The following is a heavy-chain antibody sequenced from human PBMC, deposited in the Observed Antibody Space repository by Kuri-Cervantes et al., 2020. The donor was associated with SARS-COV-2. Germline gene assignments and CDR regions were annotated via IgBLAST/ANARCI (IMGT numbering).Heavy chain of an antibody. CDR1: GFAFSNYW. V-gene: IGHV3-74*01. J-gene: IGHJ6*03. CDR2: INSDGSTT. Sequence: GESLKISCAASGFAFSNYWMHWVRQAPGEGLVWVSRINSDGSTTTYADSVKGRFTISRDNSKNTLYLQMNSLRAEDTAVYYCAKDSLRRPFYYYYYYMDVWGKGTTVTVSS. CDR3: AKDSLRRPFYYYYYYMDV. D-gene: IGHD4-17*01.